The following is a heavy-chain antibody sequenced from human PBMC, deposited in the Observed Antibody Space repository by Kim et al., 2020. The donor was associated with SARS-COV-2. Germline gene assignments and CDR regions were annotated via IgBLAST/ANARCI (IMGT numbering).Heavy chain of an antibody. V-gene: IGHV4-4*02. J-gene: IGHJ4*02. D-gene: IGHD2-15*01. CDR3: ARSKGCSGGSCYSLPTAVYY. CDR2: IYHSGST. Sequence: SETLSLTCAVSGGSISSSNWWSWVRQPPGKGLEWIGEIYHSGSTNYNPSLKSRVTISVDKSKNQFSLKLSSVTAADTAVYYCARSKGCSGGSCYSLPTAVYYWGQGTLVTVSS. CDR1: GGSISSSNW.